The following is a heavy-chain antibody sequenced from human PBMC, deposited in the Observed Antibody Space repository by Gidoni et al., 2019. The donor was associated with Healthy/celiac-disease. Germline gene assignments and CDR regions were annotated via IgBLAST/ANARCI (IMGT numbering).Heavy chain of an antibody. Sequence: EVQLLESGGGLVQPGGSLRLSCAASGFTFSRYAMSWVRQAPGKGLEWVSAISGSGCSTYYADSVKGRFTISRDNSKNTLYLQMNSLRAEDTAVYYCAKDCQRIVGATRGWYFDLWGRGTLVTVSS. CDR1: GFTFSRYA. J-gene: IGHJ2*01. CDR2: ISGSGCST. CDR3: AKDCQRIVGATRGWYFDL. D-gene: IGHD1-26*01. V-gene: IGHV3-23*01.